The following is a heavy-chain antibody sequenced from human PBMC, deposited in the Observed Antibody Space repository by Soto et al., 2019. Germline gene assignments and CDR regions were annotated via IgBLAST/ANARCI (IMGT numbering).Heavy chain of an antibody. V-gene: IGHV4-34*01. D-gene: IGHD2-8*02. CDR3: ARDKITGLFDY. Sequence: PSETLSLTCTVSGDSISGDYWTWIRQPPGTGLEWIGEINHSGSTNYNPSLKSRVTISVDTSKNQFSLKLTSVTAADTAVYYCARDKITGLFDYWGQGTLVTVSS. CDR1: GDSISGDY. CDR2: INHSGST. J-gene: IGHJ4*02.